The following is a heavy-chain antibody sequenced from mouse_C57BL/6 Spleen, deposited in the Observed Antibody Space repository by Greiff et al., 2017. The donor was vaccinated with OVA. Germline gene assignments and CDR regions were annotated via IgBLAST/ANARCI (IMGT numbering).Heavy chain of an antibody. D-gene: IGHD1-1*01. V-gene: IGHV1-80*01. J-gene: IGHJ2*01. CDR3: ARSARTVEGDY. Sequence: VQVVESGAELVKPGASVKISCKASGYAFSSYWMNWVKQRPGKGLEWIGQIYPGDGDTNYNGKFKGKATLTADKSSSTAYMQLSSLTSEDSAVYFCARSARTVEGDYWGQGTTLTVSS. CDR1: GYAFSSYW. CDR2: IYPGDGDT.